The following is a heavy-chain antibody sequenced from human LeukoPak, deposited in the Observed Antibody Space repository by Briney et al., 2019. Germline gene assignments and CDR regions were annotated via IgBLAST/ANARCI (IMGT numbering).Heavy chain of an antibody. V-gene: IGHV7-4-1*02. J-gene: IGHJ4*02. CDR3: ARDPPSGGESYFDY. CDR2: INTNTGNP. Sequence: ASVKVSCKASGYTFTSYAMNWVRQAPGQGLEWMGWINTNTGNPTYAQGFTGRFVFSLDTSVSTAYLQISSLKAEDTAVYYCARDPPSGGESYFDYWGQGTLVTVSS. CDR1: GYTFTSYA. D-gene: IGHD2-21*01.